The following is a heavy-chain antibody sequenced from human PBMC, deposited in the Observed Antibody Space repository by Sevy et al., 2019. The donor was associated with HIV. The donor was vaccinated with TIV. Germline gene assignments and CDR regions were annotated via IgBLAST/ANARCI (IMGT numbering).Heavy chain of an antibody. J-gene: IGHJ6*02. CDR2: IRSKTFGGTT. CDR3: TRIRGTISPFYYFGMDV. D-gene: IGHD3-10*01. V-gene: IGHV3-49*03. CDR1: GFTFGDYA. Sequence: GGSLRLSCTASGFTFGDYAMSWIRQTPGKGLDWVGLIRSKTFGGTTEYAASVKGSFTISRDDSKSIAFLQMSSLKTVDTAVYYCTRIRGTISPFYYFGMDVWGQGTTVTVSS.